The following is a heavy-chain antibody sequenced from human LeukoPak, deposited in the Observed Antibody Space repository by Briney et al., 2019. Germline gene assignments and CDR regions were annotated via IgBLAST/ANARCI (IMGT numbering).Heavy chain of an antibody. J-gene: IGHJ4*02. CDR3: AGPDTAMVIGGY. V-gene: IGHV3-74*01. Sequence: PGGSLRLSCAASGFTFSNYWVHWVRQAPGKGLEWVSRINSDGTSTSYADSVKGRFTISRDNAKNTLYLQMNSLRAEDTAVYYCAGPDTAMVIGGYWGQGTLVTVSS. CDR2: INSDGTST. CDR1: GFTFSNYW. D-gene: IGHD5-18*01.